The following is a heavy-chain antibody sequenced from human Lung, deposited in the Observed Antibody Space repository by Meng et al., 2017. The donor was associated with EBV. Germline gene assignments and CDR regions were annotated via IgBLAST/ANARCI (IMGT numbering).Heavy chain of an antibody. CDR1: GGSISGGGHD. J-gene: IGHJ4*02. V-gene: IGHV4-31*01. CDR2: IYYSGST. D-gene: IGHD3-10*01. CDR3: ARAVDTGYFDS. Sequence: DSGPGLVKPSQTLSLICTVSGGSISGGGHDWSWIRQHPGQSLEWIGYIYYSGSTYYNPSLKSLVSIAVATSNNQFSLKLSSVTAADTAVYYCARAVDTGYFDSWGQGTLVTVSS.